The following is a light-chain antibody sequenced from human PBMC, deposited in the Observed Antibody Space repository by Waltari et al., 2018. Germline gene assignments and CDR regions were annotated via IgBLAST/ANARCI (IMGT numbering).Light chain of an antibody. CDR3: SSYAGSSTLYV. Sequence: QSALTQPASVSGSPGQSITIPCTGTSSDVGSYNLVSWYQQHPDKAPKLMMYEGSKRPSGVSNRFSGSKSGNTASLTISGLQAEDEADYFCSSYAGSSTLYVFGTGTKVTVL. CDR1: SSDVGSYNL. J-gene: IGLJ1*01. V-gene: IGLV2-23*01. CDR2: EGS.